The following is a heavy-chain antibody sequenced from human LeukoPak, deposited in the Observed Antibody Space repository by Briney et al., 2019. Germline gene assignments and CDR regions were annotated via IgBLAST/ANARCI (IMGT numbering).Heavy chain of an antibody. CDR3: ARDPYSGGYGAYYYYYMDV. Sequence: GGSLRLSCSASGFIFSTYNMNWVRQAPGKALEWVSSITSNSSRTFYADSVKGRYTISRDNAKNSLYLQMDSLRAEDTAVYYCARDPYSGGYGAYYYYYMDVWGKGTTVTVSS. J-gene: IGHJ6*03. D-gene: IGHD1-26*01. CDR2: ITSNSSRT. CDR1: GFIFSTYN. V-gene: IGHV3-21*01.